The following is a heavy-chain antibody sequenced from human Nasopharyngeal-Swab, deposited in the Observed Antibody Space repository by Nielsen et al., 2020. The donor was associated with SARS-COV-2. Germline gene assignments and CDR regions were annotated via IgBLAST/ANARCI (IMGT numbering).Heavy chain of an antibody. CDR2: INTNTGNP. V-gene: IGHV7-4-1*02. CDR1: GYTFTSYA. J-gene: IGHJ6*02. Sequence: ASVKVSCKASGYTFTSYAMNWVRQAPGQGLEWMGWINTNTGNPTYAQGFIGRFVFSLDTSVSTAYLQISSLKAEDTAVYYCARARGQPHNYYYYGMDVWGQGTTVTVSS. CDR3: ARARGQPHNYYYYGMDV.